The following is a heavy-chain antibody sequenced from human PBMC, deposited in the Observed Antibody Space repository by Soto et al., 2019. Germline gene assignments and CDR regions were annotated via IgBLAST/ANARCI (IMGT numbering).Heavy chain of an antibody. CDR1: GFTFSDYY. D-gene: IGHD6-19*01. CDR3: ARIHSSGWLFTDY. CDR2: ISSSSSYT. V-gene: IGHV3-11*06. Sequence: GGSLRLSCAASGFTFSDYYMSWIRQAPGKGLEWVSYISSSSSYTNYADSVKGRFTISRDNAKNSLYLQMNSLRAEDTAVYYCARIHSSGWLFTDYWGQGTLVTVSS. J-gene: IGHJ4*02.